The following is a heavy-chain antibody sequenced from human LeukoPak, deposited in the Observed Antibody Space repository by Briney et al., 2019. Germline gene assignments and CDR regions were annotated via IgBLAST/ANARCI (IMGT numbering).Heavy chain of an antibody. J-gene: IGHJ4*02. D-gene: IGHD2-21*01. CDR2: IKEDAGTK. Sequence: PGGSLRLSCAASGFTFSKSWMAWVRQVPGKGLEWVANIKEDAGTKHYAGSVEGRFTISRDNAKNLVYLQMNSLRADDTAIYHCARDTVGVIDYWGQGALVTVSS. CDR3: ARDTVGVIDY. V-gene: IGHV3-7*01. CDR1: GFTFSKSW.